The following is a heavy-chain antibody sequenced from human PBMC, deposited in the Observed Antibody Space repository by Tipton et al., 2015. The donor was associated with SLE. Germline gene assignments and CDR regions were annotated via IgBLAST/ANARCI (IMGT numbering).Heavy chain of an antibody. CDR3: ARGEDDYHSKGGWMDP. D-gene: IGHD4-11*01. CDR2: FYYSGST. Sequence: LRLSCNVSGGSMSPYYWTWIRQSPGKGLEWIGYFYYSGSTNYNPSLKSRVTISVDASKSQVSLSLRSVTAADTAVYYCARGEDDYHSKGGWMDPWGQGSLVTVSS. CDR1: GGSMSPYY. J-gene: IGHJ5*02. V-gene: IGHV4-59*01.